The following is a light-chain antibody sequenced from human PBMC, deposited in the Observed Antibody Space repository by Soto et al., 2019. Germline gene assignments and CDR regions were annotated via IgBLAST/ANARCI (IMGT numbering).Light chain of an antibody. CDR1: QSIVDW. J-gene: IGKJ1*01. V-gene: IGKV1-5*03. CDR3: QQYHIYSWT. CDR2: RAS. Sequence: DIPMTQSPSTLSASVGDRVTITCRASQSIVDWLAWYQQKPGKAPRLLIYRASTLQRGVSSRFRGSGSGTEFTLTISDLQPDDFATYYCQQYHIYSWTFGQGTTVDIK.